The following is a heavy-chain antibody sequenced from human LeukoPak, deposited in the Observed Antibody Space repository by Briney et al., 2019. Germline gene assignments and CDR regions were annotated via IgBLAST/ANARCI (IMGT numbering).Heavy chain of an antibody. J-gene: IGHJ4*02. Sequence: PGGSLRLSCAASQFTFSNYDMSSVRQAPGRGLEWVSVVNSGSSSTSYADSVKGRFTISRDNSENTVYLQMNSLRAEDTAVYYCAKRGSGRYFDYWGQGTLVTVSS. CDR1: QFTFSNYD. D-gene: IGHD5-12*01. CDR3: AKRGSGRYFDY. CDR2: VNSGSSST. V-gene: IGHV3-23*03.